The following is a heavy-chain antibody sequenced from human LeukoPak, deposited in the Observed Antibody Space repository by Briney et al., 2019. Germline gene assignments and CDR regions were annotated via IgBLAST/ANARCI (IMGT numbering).Heavy chain of an antibody. V-gene: IGHV1-18*01. CDR2: ISAYNGNT. CDR1: GYTFTSYG. Sequence: ASVKVSCKASGYTFTSYGISRVRQAPGQGLEWMGWISAYNGNTNYAQKLQGRVTMTTDTSTSTAYMERRSPRSDDPAVYYCARDIVATIGDFDYWGQGTLVTVSS. CDR3: ARDIVATIGDFDY. D-gene: IGHD5-12*01. J-gene: IGHJ4*02.